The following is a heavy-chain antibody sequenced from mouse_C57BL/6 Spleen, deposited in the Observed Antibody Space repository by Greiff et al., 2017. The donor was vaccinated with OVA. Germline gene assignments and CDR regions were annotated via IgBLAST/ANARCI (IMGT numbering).Heavy chain of an antibody. Sequence: EVKLVESGGDLVKPGGSLKLSCAASGFTFSSYGMSWVRQTPDKRLESVATISSGGSYTYYPDSVKGRFTISRDNAKNTLYLQMSSLKSEDTAMYYCARPYGNSYFDYWGQGTTLTVSS. V-gene: IGHV5-6*01. CDR2: ISSGGSYT. J-gene: IGHJ2*01. CDR3: ARPYGNSYFDY. D-gene: IGHD2-1*01. CDR1: GFTFSSYG.